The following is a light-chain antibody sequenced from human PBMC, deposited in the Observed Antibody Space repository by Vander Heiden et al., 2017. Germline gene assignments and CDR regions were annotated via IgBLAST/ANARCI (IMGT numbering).Light chain of an antibody. Sequence: IQLTKSPSSLSASVGDRVTITCRASQGISSYLAWYQQKPGKAPKLLIYAASTLQSGVPSRFSGSGSGTDFTLTISSLQPEDFATYYCQQLNSYLFTFGPGTKVDIK. CDR2: AAS. J-gene: IGKJ3*01. CDR1: QGISSY. V-gene: IGKV1-9*01. CDR3: QQLNSYLFT.